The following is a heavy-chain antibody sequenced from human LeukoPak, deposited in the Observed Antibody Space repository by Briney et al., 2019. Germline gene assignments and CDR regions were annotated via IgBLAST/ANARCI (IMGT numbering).Heavy chain of an antibody. V-gene: IGHV4-59*01. CDR1: GLSISHYY. CDR2: IYYSGTT. D-gene: IGHD6-19*01. J-gene: IGHJ4*02. Sequence: PSETLSLTCTVSGLSISHYYWSWIRQPPGKGLEWLGYIYYSGTTNYNPSLKSRVTISVDTSKKQFSLKLNSVSAADTAVYYCARSGGYSSPHGYWGQGTLVTVSS. CDR3: ARSGGYSSPHGY.